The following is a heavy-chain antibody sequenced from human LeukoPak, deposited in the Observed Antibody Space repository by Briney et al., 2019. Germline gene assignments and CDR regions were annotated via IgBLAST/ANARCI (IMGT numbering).Heavy chain of an antibody. CDR2: IYYSGST. J-gene: IGHJ4*02. CDR3: ARGIAVADYYFDY. D-gene: IGHD6-19*01. Sequence: SGPTLVNPSATLSLTCTVSGGSISSYYWSWIRQPPGKGLEWIGYIYYSGSTNYSPSFKSRVTISGDTSKNQFSLKLSSVTAADTAVYYCARGIAVADYYFDYWGQGTLVTVSS. CDR1: GGSISSYY. V-gene: IGHV4-59*01.